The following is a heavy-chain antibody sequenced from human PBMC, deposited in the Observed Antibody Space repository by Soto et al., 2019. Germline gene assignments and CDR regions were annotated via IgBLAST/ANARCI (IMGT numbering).Heavy chain of an antibody. J-gene: IGHJ4*02. V-gene: IGHV3-33*01. CDR2: IWYDGSNK. D-gene: IGHD3-22*01. CDR3: ARDHGEYYDSSGYSY. Sequence: VAVIWYDGSNKYYADSVKGRFTISRDNSKNTLYLQMNSLRAEDTAVYYCARDHGEYYDSSGYSYWGQGTLVTVSS.